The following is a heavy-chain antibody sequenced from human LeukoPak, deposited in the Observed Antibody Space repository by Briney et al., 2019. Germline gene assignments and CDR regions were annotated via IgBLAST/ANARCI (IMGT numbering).Heavy chain of an antibody. CDR2: INHSGST. D-gene: IGHD5-24*01. CDR3: AAFRDGYDWHLDY. Sequence: KSSETLSLTCAVYGGSFSGYYWSWIRQPPGKGLEWIGEINHSGSTNYNPSLKSRVTISVDTSKNRFSLNLSSVTAADTAVYYCAAFRDGYDWHLDYWGQGTLVTVSS. CDR1: GGSFSGYY. V-gene: IGHV4-34*01. J-gene: IGHJ4*02.